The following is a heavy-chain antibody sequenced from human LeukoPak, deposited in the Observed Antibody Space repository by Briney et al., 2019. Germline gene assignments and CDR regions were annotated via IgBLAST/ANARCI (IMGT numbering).Heavy chain of an antibody. CDR3: AKGKASGWYIVDY. V-gene: IGHV3-23*01. D-gene: IGHD6-19*01. CDR2: INGSGGST. CDR1: GFTFSSYE. J-gene: IGHJ4*02. Sequence: GGSLRLSCAASGFTFSSYEMNWVRQAPGKGLEWVSAINGSGGSTYYADSVKGRFTISRDNSKNTLYLQMNSLRAEDTAVYYCAKGKASGWYIVDYWGQGTLVTVSS.